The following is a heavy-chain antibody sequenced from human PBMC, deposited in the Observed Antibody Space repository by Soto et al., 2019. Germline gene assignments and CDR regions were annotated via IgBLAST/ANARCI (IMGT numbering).Heavy chain of an antibody. Sequence: ASVKVSCKVSGYTLTELSMHWVRQAPGKGLEWMGGFDPEDGETIYAQKFQGRVTMTEDTSTDTAYMELSSLRSEDTAVYYCATSTALLSDYSYYGMQVWGQATTVNVS. CDR1: GYTLTELS. D-gene: IGHD2-21*02. J-gene: IGHJ6*01. CDR2: FDPEDGET. V-gene: IGHV1-24*01. CDR3: ATSTALLSDYSYYGMQV.